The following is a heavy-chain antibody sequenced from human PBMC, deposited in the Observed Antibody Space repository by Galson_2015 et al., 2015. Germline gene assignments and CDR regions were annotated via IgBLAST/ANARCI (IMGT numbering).Heavy chain of an antibody. CDR1: GFTFSSYA. D-gene: IGHD4-17*01. V-gene: IGHV3-23*01. J-gene: IGHJ6*03. Sequence: SLRLSCAASGFTFSSYAMSWVRQAPGKGLEWVSAISGSGGSTYYADSVKGRFTISRDNSKNTLYLQMNSLRAEDTAVYYCATYGDYYYYMDVWGKGTTVTVSS. CDR2: ISGSGGST. CDR3: ATYGDYYYYMDV.